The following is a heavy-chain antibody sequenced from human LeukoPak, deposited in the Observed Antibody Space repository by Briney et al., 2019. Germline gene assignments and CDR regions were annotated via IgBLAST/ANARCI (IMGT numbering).Heavy chain of an antibody. CDR1: GGSISSYY. J-gene: IGHJ3*02. CDR3: ARGKGVALVLDAFDI. V-gene: IGHV4-4*07. Sequence: QSSETLSLTCTASGGSISSYYWSWIRQPAGKGLEWIGRIYTSGSTNYNPSLKSRVTMSVDTSKNQFSLKLSSVTAADTAVYYCARGKGVALVLDAFDIWGQGTMVTVSS. CDR2: IYTSGST. D-gene: IGHD2-15*01.